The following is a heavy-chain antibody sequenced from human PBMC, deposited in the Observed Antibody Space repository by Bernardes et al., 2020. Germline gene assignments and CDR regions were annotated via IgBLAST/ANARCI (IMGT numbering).Heavy chain of an antibody. CDR1: GYTFTAFY. CDR3: SGEYCTDRWCSKSFDH. V-gene: IGHV1-2*02. Sequence: AQQEVGWETSGYTFTAFYMHWPRQAPGHGVEWMGGITTISGNPIYGQKFQGRLTVTTATSVNTAYMEMKWLTSVDTAVYYCSGEYCTDRWCSKSFDHWGQGTLVTVSS. J-gene: IGHJ4*02. CDR2: ITTISGNP. D-gene: IGHD2-8*02.